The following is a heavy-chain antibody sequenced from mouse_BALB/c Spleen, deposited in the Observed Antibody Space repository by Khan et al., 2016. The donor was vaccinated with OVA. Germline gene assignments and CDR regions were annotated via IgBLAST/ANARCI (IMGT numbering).Heavy chain of an antibody. CDR2: IWGGGGT. D-gene: IGHD2-14*01. Sequence: QVQLKQSGPGLVAPSQSLSITCTVSGFSLSRYNLHWVRQPPGKGLEWLGMIWGGGGTDYNSTLKSRLSIRKDNSKSQVFLKMNSLQTDDTAMYYCARAYYIYDGYYAMDYWGQGTSVTGSS. J-gene: IGHJ4*01. CDR1: GFSLSRYN. CDR3: ARAYYIYDGYYAMDY. V-gene: IGHV2-6-4*01.